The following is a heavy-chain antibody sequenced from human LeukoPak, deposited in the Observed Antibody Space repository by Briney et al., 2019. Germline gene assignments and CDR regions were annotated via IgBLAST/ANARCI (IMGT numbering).Heavy chain of an antibody. D-gene: IGHD3-10*01. V-gene: IGHV3-21*01. J-gene: IGHJ6*03. CDR1: GFTFTIFS. CDR3: ARAHGSGSYYSDYMDV. CDR2: ISSISSYI. Sequence: PGRSLRLSCALSGFTFTIFSMNWVRHAPGEGLGWVSSISSISSYISYANSVTGRFTLSRDNAKNSLYLQMNSLRAEDTAVYYCARAHGSGSYYSDYMDVWGKGTTVTVSS.